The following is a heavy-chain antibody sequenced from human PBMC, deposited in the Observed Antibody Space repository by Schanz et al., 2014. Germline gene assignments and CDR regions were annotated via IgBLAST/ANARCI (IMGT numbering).Heavy chain of an antibody. CDR2: TNGDGTNA. J-gene: IGHJ4*02. CDR3: ARPRFDYGEVDY. CDR1: GFTVSSNH. Sequence: EGQLAESGGGLVQPGGSLRLSCAVSGFTVSSNHMSWVRQAPGKGLEWVSCTNGDGTNAKYADSVKGRFTISRDRFQNTLYLRMSSLRAEDTAVYYCARPRFDYGEVDYWGQGTLVTVSS. V-gene: IGHV3-66*04. D-gene: IGHD4-17*01.